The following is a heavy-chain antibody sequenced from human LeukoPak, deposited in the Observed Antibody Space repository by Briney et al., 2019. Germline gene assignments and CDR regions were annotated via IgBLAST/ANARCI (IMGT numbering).Heavy chain of an antibody. D-gene: IGHD6-19*01. CDR2: ISSSGSYI. V-gene: IGHV3-21*01. CDR1: RFTFSSYS. J-gene: IGHJ5*02. Sequence: GGSPRLSCAASRFTFSSYSMNWVRQAPGKGLEWVSSISSSGSYIYYADSVKGRFTISRDNAKNSLYLQMNGLRAEDTALYYCAREGGSGWYSGWFDPWGQGTLVTVSS. CDR3: AREGGSGWYSGWFDP.